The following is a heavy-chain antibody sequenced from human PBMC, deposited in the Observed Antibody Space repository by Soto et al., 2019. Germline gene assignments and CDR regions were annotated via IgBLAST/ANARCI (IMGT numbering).Heavy chain of an antibody. CDR1: GGSISSSNW. D-gene: IGHD6-19*01. V-gene: IGHV4-4*02. CDR2: IYHSGSP. J-gene: IGHJ4*02. CDR3: ARTEGYGGGWVGY. Sequence: QVQLQESGPGLVKPSGTLSLTCAISGGSISSSNWWSWVRQPPGKGLEWIGEIYHSGSPNFNPSLKRRVTVSVDKSKNQFSLELSSGTAADTAVDYGARTEGYGGGWVGYWGQGTLVTVS.